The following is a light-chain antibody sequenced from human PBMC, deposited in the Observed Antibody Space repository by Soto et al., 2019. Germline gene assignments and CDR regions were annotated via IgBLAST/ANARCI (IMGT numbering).Light chain of an antibody. J-gene: IGLJ2*01. CDR2: DVN. V-gene: IGLV2-14*01. CDR3: SSYTSSSTYVV. CDR1: SSDVGGYNY. Sequence: QSALTQPASVSGSPGQSITISCTGTSSDVGGYNYVSWYQQHPGKAPKLMIYDVNNRPSGVSNRFSGSKSGNTASLTISGLQADDEADYYCSSYTSSSTYVVFGGGTKLTVL.